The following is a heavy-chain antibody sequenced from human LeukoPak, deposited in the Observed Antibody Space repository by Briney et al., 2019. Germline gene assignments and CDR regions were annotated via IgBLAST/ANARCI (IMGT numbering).Heavy chain of an antibody. V-gene: IGHV3-13*01. D-gene: IGHD4-23*01. Sequence: GGSLRLSCAASGFTFSTYDMHWVRQVSGKGLEWVSSIGTIGDTFYPGSVKGRFTISRENAKNSLYLQMNGLRAGDTAVYYCARWGGGNGDYWGQGTLVTVSS. CDR1: GFTFSTYD. CDR3: ARWGGGNGDY. CDR2: IGTIGDT. J-gene: IGHJ4*02.